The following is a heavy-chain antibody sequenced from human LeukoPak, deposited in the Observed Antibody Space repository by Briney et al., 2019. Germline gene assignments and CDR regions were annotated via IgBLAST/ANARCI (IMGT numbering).Heavy chain of an antibody. D-gene: IGHD6-13*01. CDR1: GGSISSGDYY. CDR2: IYYSGST. V-gene: IGHV4-30-4*01. CDR3: ARDGSSSWYFDY. Sequence: SETLSRTCTVSGGSISSGDYYWSWIRQPPGKGLEWIGYIYYSGSTYYNPSLKSRVTISVDTSKNQFSLKLSSVTAADTAVYYCARDGSSSWYFDYWGQGTLVTVSS. J-gene: IGHJ4*02.